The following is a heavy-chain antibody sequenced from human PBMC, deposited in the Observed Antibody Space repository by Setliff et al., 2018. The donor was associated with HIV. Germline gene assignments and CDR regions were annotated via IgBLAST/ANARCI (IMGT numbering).Heavy chain of an antibody. CDR2: ISGSGTTT. V-gene: IGHV3-23*01. Sequence: GGSLRLSCAASGFTFDDYAVTWVRQAPGKGLDYVSAISGSGTTTYYADSVKGRFTISRDNAKNSLILQMDNLRAEDTAVYYCGRGFGYSTPLVMYWGQGSLVTVSS. J-gene: IGHJ4*02. CDR1: GFTFDDYA. CDR3: GRGFGYSTPLVMY. D-gene: IGHD3-22*01.